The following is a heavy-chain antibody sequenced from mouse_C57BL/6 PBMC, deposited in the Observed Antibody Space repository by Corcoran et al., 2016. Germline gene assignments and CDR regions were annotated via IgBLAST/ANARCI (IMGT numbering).Heavy chain of an antibody. CDR2: INTYSGVP. CDR3: ARLDSFAY. CDR1: GYTFTTYG. Sequence: QIQLVQSGPELKKPGETVKISCKASGYTFTTYGMSWVKQAPGKGLKWMGWINTYSGVPTYADDFKGRFAFSLETSASTAHLQINNLKNEDTATYFCARLDSFAYWGHGTLVTVSA. J-gene: IGHJ3*01. V-gene: IGHV9-3*01.